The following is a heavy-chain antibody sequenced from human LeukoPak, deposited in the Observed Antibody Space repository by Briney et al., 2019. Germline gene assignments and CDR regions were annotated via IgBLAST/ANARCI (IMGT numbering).Heavy chain of an antibody. J-gene: IGHJ4*02. CDR1: GFTFSRYW. Sequence: PGGSLRLSCAASGFTFSRYWMSWVRQAPGKGLEWVAAITASGSITYHADSVKGRFTVSRDNPKKTMYLQMDSLRVADTAVYYCANLNSLRILYPGGPYYFDYWGQGTLVTVSS. V-gene: IGHV3-23*01. CDR3: ANLNSLRILYPGGPYYFDY. D-gene: IGHD2-8*01. CDR2: ITASGSIT.